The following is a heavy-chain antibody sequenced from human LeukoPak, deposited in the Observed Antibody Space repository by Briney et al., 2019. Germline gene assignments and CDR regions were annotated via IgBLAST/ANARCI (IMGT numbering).Heavy chain of an antibody. CDR1: GFTFSSYW. V-gene: IGHV3-74*01. CDR2: INSDGSST. D-gene: IGHD2-2*01. CDR3: ARVWGSACSSTSCPLRY. J-gene: IGHJ4*02. Sequence: GGSLRLSCAASGFTFSSYWMHWVRQAPGKGLVWVSRINSDGSSTSYADSVKGRFTISRDNAKNTLYLQMNSLRAEDTAVYYCARVWGSACSSTSCPLRYWGQGTLVTVSS.